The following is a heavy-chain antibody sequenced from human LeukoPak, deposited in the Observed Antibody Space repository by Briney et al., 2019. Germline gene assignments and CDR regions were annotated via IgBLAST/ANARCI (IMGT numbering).Heavy chain of an antibody. CDR3: ARVKFKFSGEFDY. CDR1: GYTFTGYY. J-gene: IGHJ4*02. CDR2: INPNSGGT. Sequence: GASVKVSCKASGYTFTGYYMHWVRQAPGQGLELMGWINPNSGGTNYAQKFQGRVTMTRDTSISTAYMELSRLRSDDTAVYYCARVKFKFSGEFDYWGQGTLVTVSS. V-gene: IGHV1-2*02. D-gene: IGHD4-17*01.